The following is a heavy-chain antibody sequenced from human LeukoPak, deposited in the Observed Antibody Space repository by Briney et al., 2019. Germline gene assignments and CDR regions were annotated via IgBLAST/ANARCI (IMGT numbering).Heavy chain of an antibody. J-gene: IGHJ4*02. CDR3: ARAGPYSGSYPPWDY. D-gene: IGHD1-26*01. CDR2: INPNSGGT. CDR1: GYTSTGYY. Sequence: ASVKLSFKGSGYTSTGYYMHWVRQAPGQGLEWMGWINPNSGGTNYAQKFLGRVTMTRDTSISTAYMELSRLRSDDPAVYYRARAGPYSGSYPPWDYWGQGTLVTVSS. V-gene: IGHV1-2*02.